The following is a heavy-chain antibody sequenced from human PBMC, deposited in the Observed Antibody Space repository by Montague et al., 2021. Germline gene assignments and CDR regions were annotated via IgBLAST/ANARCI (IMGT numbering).Heavy chain of an antibody. J-gene: IGHJ4*02. V-gene: IGHV4-31*02. D-gene: IGHD2-2*01. CDR3: ARYQGAYFDY. CDR2: IYYSGNY. Sequence: TLSLTCTVSGGSINSGGYYWIWIRPHPGKGLVWVGYIYYSGNYYYNPSLKSRVTISVDTSKNQLSLKLISETDADTAVYYCARYQGAYFDYWGQGTLVTVSS. CDR1: GGSINSGGYY.